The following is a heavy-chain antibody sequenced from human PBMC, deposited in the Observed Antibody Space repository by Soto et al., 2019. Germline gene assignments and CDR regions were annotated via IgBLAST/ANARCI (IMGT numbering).Heavy chain of an antibody. CDR1: GFTFDTYA. J-gene: IGHJ4*02. CDR3: VKGEYYYDSSGYYPFDY. Sequence: GGSLRLSCAASGFTFDTYAMHWVRQAPGKGLEWVSTISGSGSSTYSADSVKGRFTISRDNSKNTQYLQMSSLRADDTAVYYCVKGEYYYDSSGYYPFDYWGQGTLVTVSS. D-gene: IGHD3-22*01. V-gene: IGHV3-64D*06. CDR2: ISGSGSST.